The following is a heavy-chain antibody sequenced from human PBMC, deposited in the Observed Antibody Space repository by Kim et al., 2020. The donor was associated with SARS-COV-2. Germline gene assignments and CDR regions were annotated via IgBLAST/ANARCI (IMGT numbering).Heavy chain of an antibody. Sequence: SETLSLTCAVYGGSFSGYYWSWIRQPPGKGLEWIGEINHSGSTNYNPSLKSRVTISVDTSKNQFSLKLSSVTAADTAVYYCARAVHDFWSGYHIGGMDV. CDR1: GGSFSGYY. J-gene: IGHJ6*01. D-gene: IGHD3-3*01. CDR3: ARAVHDFWSGYHIGGMDV. V-gene: IGHV4-34*01. CDR2: INHSGST.